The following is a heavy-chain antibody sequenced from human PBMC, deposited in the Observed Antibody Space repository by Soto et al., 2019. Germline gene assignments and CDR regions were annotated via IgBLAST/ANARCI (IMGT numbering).Heavy chain of an antibody. CDR2: INSDGSST. J-gene: IGHJ4*02. Sequence: EVQLVESGGGLVQPGGSLRLSCAASGFTFSSYWMHWVRHAPGKGLVWVSRINSDGSSTYYADSVKGRFTISRDNAKNTLYLQMSSLRAEDTAVDYCARHLAGNRDYWDQGTLVTVSS. CDR3: ARHLAGNRDY. V-gene: IGHV3-74*01. D-gene: IGHD3-3*02. CDR1: GFTFSSYW.